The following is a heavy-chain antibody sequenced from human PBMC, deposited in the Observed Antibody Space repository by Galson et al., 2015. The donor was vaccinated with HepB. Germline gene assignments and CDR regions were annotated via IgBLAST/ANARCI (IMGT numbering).Heavy chain of an antibody. CDR3: AKSVVGFGEISTPS. Sequence: SLRLSCAASGFTFSDYGMHWVRQAPGKGLQWVAFIRYEGSSKYYADSVEGRFTISRDNFKNTLYLQMHSLRADDTAVYYCAKSVVGFGEISTPSWGQGTLVTVS. CDR1: GFTFSDYG. CDR2: IRYEGSSK. V-gene: IGHV3-30*02. D-gene: IGHD3-10*01. J-gene: IGHJ5*02.